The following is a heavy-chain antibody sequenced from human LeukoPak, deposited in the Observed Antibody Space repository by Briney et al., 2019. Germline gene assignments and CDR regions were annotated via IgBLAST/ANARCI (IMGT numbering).Heavy chain of an antibody. CDR1: GDSISSGGYY. CDR2: IYYSGST. D-gene: IGHD4-23*01. CDR3: ARSGTVVTLDY. J-gene: IGHJ4*02. V-gene: IGHV4-31*03. Sequence: SQTLSLTCTVSGDSISSGGYYWSWIRQHPGKGLEWIGYIYYSGSTYYNPSLKSRVTISADTSKNQFSLKLSSVTAADTAVYYCARSGTVVTLDYWGQGTLVTVSS.